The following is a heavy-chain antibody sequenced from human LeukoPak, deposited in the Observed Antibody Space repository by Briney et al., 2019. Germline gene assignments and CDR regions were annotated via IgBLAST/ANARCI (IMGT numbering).Heavy chain of an antibody. D-gene: IGHD3/OR15-3a*01. CDR3: AKQWRGTGDAFDI. Sequence: GGSLRLSCAASGFTFSSYTMSWVRQAPGKGLEWVSYISGSGVSTYYADYVKGRFTLSRDNSKNTLYLQINSLRAEDTAVYYCAKQWRGTGDAFDIWGQGTMVTVSS. J-gene: IGHJ3*02. V-gene: IGHV3-23*01. CDR2: ISGSGVST. CDR1: GFTFSSYT.